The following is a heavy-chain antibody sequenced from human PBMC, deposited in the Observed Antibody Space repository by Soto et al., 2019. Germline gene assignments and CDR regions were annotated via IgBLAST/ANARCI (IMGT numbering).Heavy chain of an antibody. CDR3: ARGGTLYNWTRHYYYYMDV. V-gene: IGHV3-23*01. J-gene: IGHJ6*03. Sequence: PGGSLRLSCAASAFTFGTYAMSWVRQAPGKGLEWVAAISGTGGSIFYADSVKGRFTISRDNSKNTLYLQMNSLRAEDTAVYYCARGGTLYNWTRHYYYYMDVWGKGTTVTVSS. D-gene: IGHD1-20*01. CDR2: ISGTGGSI. CDR1: AFTFGTYA.